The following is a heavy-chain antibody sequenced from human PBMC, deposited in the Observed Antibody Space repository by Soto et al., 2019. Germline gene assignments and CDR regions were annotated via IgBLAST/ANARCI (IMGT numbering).Heavy chain of an antibody. CDR2: IYYDGSNK. V-gene: IGHV3-33*01. Sequence: QVQLVESGGGVVQPGGSLRLSCAASGFTFGTVGMHWIRQAPGXXXXXXAVIYYDGSNKHYAESVKGRFTISRDNSAXXLXXXXXXXXXXXXXXXXXXXXXXXXXXXXXSLDYWGQGLLVTVSS. J-gene: IGHJ4*02. CDR3: XXXXXXXXXXXXSLDY. CDR1: GFTFGTVG.